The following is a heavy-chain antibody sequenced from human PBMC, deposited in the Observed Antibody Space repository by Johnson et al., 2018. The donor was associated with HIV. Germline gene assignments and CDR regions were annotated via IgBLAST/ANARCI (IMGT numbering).Heavy chain of an antibody. CDR3: AKDPVGATWAFDI. J-gene: IGHJ3*02. V-gene: IGHV3-30*02. Sequence: QEKLVESGGGVVQPGGSLRLSCSASGFTFSSYGMHWVRPAPGQGLEWVAFIRYDGSNKSYADSLKGRFTISRDNSKNTLYLQMNSLRAEDTAVYYCAKDPVGATWAFDIWGQGTMVTVSS. D-gene: IGHD1-26*01. CDR1: GFTFSSYG. CDR2: IRYDGSNK.